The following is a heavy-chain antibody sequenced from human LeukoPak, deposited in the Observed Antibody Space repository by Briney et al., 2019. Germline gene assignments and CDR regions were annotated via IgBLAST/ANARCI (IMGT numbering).Heavy chain of an antibody. CDR2: IYSGGIT. CDR1: GGSITGYY. CDR3: ATGRDADSARGYYDMDV. Sequence: SETLSLTCTVSGGSITGYYWTWTRQPAGKGLEWIVRIYSGGITNYNPPHKSRVTMSVDTSKNQFSLKLSSVTAADTAVYYCATGRDADSARGYYDMDVWGQGTTVTVSS. J-gene: IGHJ6*02. D-gene: IGHD5-24*01. V-gene: IGHV4-4*07.